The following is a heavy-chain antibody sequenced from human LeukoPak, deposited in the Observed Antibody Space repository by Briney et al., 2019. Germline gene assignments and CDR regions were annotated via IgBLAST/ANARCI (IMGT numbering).Heavy chain of an antibody. D-gene: IGHD3-9*01. CDR1: GFTFSSYG. Sequence: GGSLRLSCAASGFTFSSYGMHWVRQAPGKGLEWVAVISYDGSNKYYADSVKGRFTISRDNSKNTLYLQMNSLRAEDTAVYYCAKTGGGYFDWLFQRDFDYWGQGTLVTVSS. V-gene: IGHV3-30*18. CDR2: ISYDGSNK. CDR3: AKTGGGYFDWLFQRDFDY. J-gene: IGHJ4*02.